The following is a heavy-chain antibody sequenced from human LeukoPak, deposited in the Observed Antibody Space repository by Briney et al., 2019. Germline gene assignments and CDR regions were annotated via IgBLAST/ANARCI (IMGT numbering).Heavy chain of an antibody. CDR3: AKLDLLEWPDAFDI. CDR2: ISSSSSYI. V-gene: IGHV3-21*01. CDR1: GFTFSSYA. J-gene: IGHJ3*02. Sequence: GGSLRLSCVASGFTFSSYAMSWVRQAPGKGLEWVSSISSSSSYIYYADSVKGRFTISRDNAKNSLYLQMNSLRVEDTAVYYRAKLDLLEWPDAFDIWGQGTMVTVSS. D-gene: IGHD3-3*01.